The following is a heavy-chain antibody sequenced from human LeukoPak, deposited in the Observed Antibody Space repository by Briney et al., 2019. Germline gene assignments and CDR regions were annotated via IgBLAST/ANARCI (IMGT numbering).Heavy chain of an antibody. Sequence: GGSLRLSCAASGFTFSSYAMSWVRQAPGKGLEWVSAISGSGGSTYYADSVKGRFTISRDNSKNTLYLQMNSLRAEDTAVYYCAKEGRVYLVGAKHPFDYWGQGTLVTISS. J-gene: IGHJ4*02. CDR2: ISGSGGST. CDR1: GFTFSSYA. V-gene: IGHV3-23*01. D-gene: IGHD1-26*01. CDR3: AKEGRVYLVGAKHPFDY.